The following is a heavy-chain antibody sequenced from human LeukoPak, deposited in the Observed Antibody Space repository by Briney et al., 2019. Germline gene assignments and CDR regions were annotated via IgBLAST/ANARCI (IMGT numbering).Heavy chain of an antibody. CDR3: VKAIAAAGTANWFDP. J-gene: IGHJ5*02. Sequence: PGGSLRLSCSASGWTFSSYAMHWVRQAPGKGLEYVSAISSNGGSTYYADSVKGRFTISRDNSKNTLYLQMSSLRAEDTAVYYCVKAIAAAGTANWFDPWGQGTLVTVSS. D-gene: IGHD6-13*01. V-gene: IGHV3-64D*09. CDR2: ISSNGGST. CDR1: GWTFSSYA.